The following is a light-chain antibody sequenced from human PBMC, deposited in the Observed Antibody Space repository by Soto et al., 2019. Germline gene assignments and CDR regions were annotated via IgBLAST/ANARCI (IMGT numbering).Light chain of an antibody. CDR3: TSFARGSTLV. V-gene: IGLV2-8*01. J-gene: IGLJ3*02. Sequence: QSALTQPPSASGSPGQSVAISCTGTSSDVGGYNYVSWYQQYPGKAPKLMIYATSKRPSGVSNRFSGSKSGDTASLTISGLQAEDEADYYCTSFARGSTLVFGGGTKVTVL. CDR1: SSDVGGYNY. CDR2: ATS.